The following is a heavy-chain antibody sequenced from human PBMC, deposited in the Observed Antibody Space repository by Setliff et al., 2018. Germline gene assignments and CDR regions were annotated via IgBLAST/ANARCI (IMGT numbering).Heavy chain of an antibody. V-gene: IGHV1-18*04. CDR2: ISPVYGIA. D-gene: IGHD3-22*01. Sequence: ASVKVSCKASGYTFTGHYIHWVRQAPGQGLEWMGWISPVYGIANYARKFQGRVTMTADTSTTTAYLELTSLRYDDTAVYYCVRGPGPSVVVAIPFDHWGQGSLVTVSS. CDR1: GYTFTGHY. CDR3: VRGPGPSVVVAIPFDH. J-gene: IGHJ4*02.